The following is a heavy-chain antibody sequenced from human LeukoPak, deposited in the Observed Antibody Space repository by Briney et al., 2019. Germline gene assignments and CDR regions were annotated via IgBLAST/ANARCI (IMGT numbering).Heavy chain of an antibody. J-gene: IGHJ4*02. CDR2: IYYSGIT. V-gene: IGHV4-39*01. Sequence: PSETLSLTCTVSGDSISRSHYYWGWIRQPPGKGLEWIGNIYYSGITYYNPSLKSRVTISVDTSRNQFSLKLSSVTAADTAVYYCATLEREVRDYWGQGTLVTVSS. D-gene: IGHD5-24*01. CDR1: GDSISRSHYY. CDR3: ATLEREVRDY.